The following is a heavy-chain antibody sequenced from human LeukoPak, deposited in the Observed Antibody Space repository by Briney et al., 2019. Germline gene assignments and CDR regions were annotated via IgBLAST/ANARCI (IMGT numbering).Heavy chain of an antibody. J-gene: IGHJ4*02. CDR2: IYTSGST. D-gene: IGHD6-19*01. V-gene: IGHV4-61*02. CDR3: ARDMGGSGWYSLDY. Sequence: KTSETLSLTCAVSGYSISSGYYWSWIRQPAGKGLEWIGRIYTSGSTNYNPYLKSRVTISVDTSKNQFSLKLSSVTAADTAVYYCARDMGGSGWYSLDYWGQGTLVTVSS. CDR1: GYSISSGYY.